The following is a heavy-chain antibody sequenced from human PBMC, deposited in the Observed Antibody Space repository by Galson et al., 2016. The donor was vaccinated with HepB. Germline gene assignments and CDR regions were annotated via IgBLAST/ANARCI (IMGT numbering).Heavy chain of an antibody. CDR2: VYHGGGT. CDR3: ARIGEYSSSWYTAYDI. V-gene: IGHV4-34*01. CDR1: GGSFSGYY. J-gene: IGHJ3*02. D-gene: IGHD6-13*01. Sequence: LSLTCAVDGGSFSGYYWNWIRQSPGKGLEWIGQVYHGGGTHYHPSLESRVSMSVDKSKNQFSLRLTSMTAADTALYYCARIGEYSSSWYTAYDIWGRGTMVTVSS.